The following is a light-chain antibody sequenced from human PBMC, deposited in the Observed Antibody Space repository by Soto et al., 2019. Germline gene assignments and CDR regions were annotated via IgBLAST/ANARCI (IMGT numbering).Light chain of an antibody. Sequence: QSALTQPASVSGSPGQSITISCTGTSRDVGTYNLVSWYQQHPGKAPKLIIYEGNKRPSGVSNRFSGSKSGNTASLTISGLQAEDEADYYCCSYAGYSNVFGTGTKLTVL. J-gene: IGLJ1*01. V-gene: IGLV2-23*01. CDR2: EGN. CDR1: SRDVGTYNL. CDR3: CSYAGYSNV.